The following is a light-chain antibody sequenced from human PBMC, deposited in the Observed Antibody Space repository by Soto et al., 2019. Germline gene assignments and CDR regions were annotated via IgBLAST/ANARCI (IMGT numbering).Light chain of an antibody. Sequence: QSVLTQPASVSGSPGQSITISCTGTSSDVGGYNYVSWYQQHPGKAPKLMIYEVSNRPSGVSNRFPGSKSGNTASLTISGLQAEDETDYYWFSYTSSGTYVFGTGTKVTVL. CDR1: SSDVGGYNY. V-gene: IGLV2-14*01. CDR3: FSYTSSGTYV. J-gene: IGLJ1*01. CDR2: EVS.